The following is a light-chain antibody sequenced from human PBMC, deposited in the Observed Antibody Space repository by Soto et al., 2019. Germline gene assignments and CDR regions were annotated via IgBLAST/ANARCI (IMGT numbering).Light chain of an antibody. CDR1: QGISNY. Sequence: DIQMTQSPSSLSASVGDRVTITCRASQGISNYLVWYQQKPGKVPKLLIYAATTLESGVPSRFSGSGSRTDFTLTISSQQSEDVATYYCQIYNGAPCMVGRGNKVEIK. CDR3: QIYNGAPCM. V-gene: IGKV1-27*01. J-gene: IGKJ1*01. CDR2: AAT.